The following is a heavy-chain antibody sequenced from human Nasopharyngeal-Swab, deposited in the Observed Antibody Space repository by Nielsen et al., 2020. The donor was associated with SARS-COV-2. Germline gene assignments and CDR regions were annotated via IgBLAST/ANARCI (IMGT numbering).Heavy chain of an antibody. Sequence: GESLKISCAASGFTFSSYSMNWVRQAPGKGLEWVSYISSSSSTIYYADSVKGRFTISRDNAKNSLYLQMNSLRDEDTAVYYCARDGITIFGVEYYYYGMDVWCQGTTVTVSS. V-gene: IGHV3-48*02. CDR1: GFTFSSYS. D-gene: IGHD3-3*01. J-gene: IGHJ6*02. CDR2: ISSSSSTI. CDR3: ARDGITIFGVEYYYYGMDV.